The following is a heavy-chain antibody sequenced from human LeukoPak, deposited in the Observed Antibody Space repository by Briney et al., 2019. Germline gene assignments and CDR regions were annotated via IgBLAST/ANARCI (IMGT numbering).Heavy chain of an antibody. CDR2: ISEDGRDK. D-gene: IGHD4/OR15-4a*01. J-gene: IGHJ4*02. CDR1: GFTFRSYG. Sequence: PGGSLRLSCAAFGFTFRSYGIHWVRQAPGKGLEGVTYISEDGRDKCYAHSVKGRLTISRDNSKNTLSLQMNSLRPEDTAVYYCAKDKDYGWDYWGQGTLVTVSS. V-gene: IGHV3-30*02. CDR3: AKDKDYGWDY.